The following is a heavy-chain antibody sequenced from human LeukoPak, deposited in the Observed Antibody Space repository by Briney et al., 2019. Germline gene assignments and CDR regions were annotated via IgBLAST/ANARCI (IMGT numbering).Heavy chain of an antibody. V-gene: IGHV3-30*04. CDR2: MSYDGRKK. CDR1: GFSLSSNS. D-gene: IGHD3-10*01. CDR3: VTDITMVRGGS. Sequence: GRSLRLSCAASGFSLSSNSMHWVRQAPGKGLEWVADMSYDGRKKNHADSVKGRFTISRDNSKNTLYLQMNSLRPEDTAIYYCVTDITMVRGGSWGQGTLVTVSS. J-gene: IGHJ5*02.